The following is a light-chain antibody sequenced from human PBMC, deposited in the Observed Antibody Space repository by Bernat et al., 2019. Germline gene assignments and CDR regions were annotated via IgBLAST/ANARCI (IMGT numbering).Light chain of an antibody. Sequence: QSVLTQPPSVSGAPGQRVTISCTGSSSNIGAGYDVHWYQQLPGTAPKLLIYGNSNRPSGVPDRFSGSKSGTSASQAITGIQAEDEADYYWQSYESSLSGFYVFGTGTKVTVL. CDR3: QSYESSLSGFYV. J-gene: IGLJ1*01. CDR1: SSNIGAGYD. V-gene: IGLV1-40*01. CDR2: GNS.